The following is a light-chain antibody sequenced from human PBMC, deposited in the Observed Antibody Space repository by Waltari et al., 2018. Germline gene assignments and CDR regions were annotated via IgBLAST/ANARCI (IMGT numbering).Light chain of an antibody. CDR3: CSYAGSSWV. Sequence: QSALTQPRPVSGSPGQSVTISCTGTSSDVGGYNYVSWYQQHPGKAPKLMIYEFSKRPSGVPDRFSGSKSGNTASLTISGLQAEDEADYYCCSYAGSSWVFGGGTKLTVL. CDR2: EFS. CDR1: SSDVGGYNY. V-gene: IGLV2-11*01. J-gene: IGLJ3*02.